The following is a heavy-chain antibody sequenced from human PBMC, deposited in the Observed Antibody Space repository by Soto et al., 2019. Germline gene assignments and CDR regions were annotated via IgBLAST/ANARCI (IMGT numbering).Heavy chain of an antibody. CDR1: GGSISSGDYY. CDR2: IYYSGST. CDR3: ARGPGASGTYHYYFDY. D-gene: IGHD3-10*01. Sequence: SETLSLTCTVSGGSISSGDYYWIWIRQPPGKGLEWIGYIYYSGSTYYNPSLKSRVTISVDTSKNQFPLKLSSVTAADTAVYYCARGPGASGTYHYYFDYWGPGTLVTVSS. J-gene: IGHJ4*02. V-gene: IGHV4-30-4*02.